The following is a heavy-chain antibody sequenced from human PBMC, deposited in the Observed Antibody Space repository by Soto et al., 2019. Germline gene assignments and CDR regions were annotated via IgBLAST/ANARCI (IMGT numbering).Heavy chain of an antibody. CDR1: GFTFSSYG. V-gene: IGHV3-30*18. CDR3: AKDGPDYGCPSL. CDR2: ISYDGSNK. Sequence: PGGSLRLSCAASGFTFSSYGMHWVRQAPGKGLEWVAVISYDGSNKYYADSVKGRFTISRDNSKNTLYLQMNSLRAEDTAVYYCAKDGPDYGCPSLGGQGTLVTVSS. J-gene: IGHJ4*02. D-gene: IGHD4-17*01.